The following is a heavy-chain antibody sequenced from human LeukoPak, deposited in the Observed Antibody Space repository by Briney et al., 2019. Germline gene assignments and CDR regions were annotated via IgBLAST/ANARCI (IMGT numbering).Heavy chain of an antibody. Sequence: PGRSLRLSYAASGFTFSSYAMHWVRQAPGKGLEWVAVISYDGSNTYSADSVKGRFTISRDNSKNTLFLQMNSLRAEDTAVYYCARDVETSGWYGYSGYWGQGSLVTVSS. J-gene: IGHJ4*02. CDR2: ISYDGSNT. D-gene: IGHD6-19*01. CDR3: ARDVETSGWYGYSGY. CDR1: GFTFSSYA. V-gene: IGHV3-30-3*01.